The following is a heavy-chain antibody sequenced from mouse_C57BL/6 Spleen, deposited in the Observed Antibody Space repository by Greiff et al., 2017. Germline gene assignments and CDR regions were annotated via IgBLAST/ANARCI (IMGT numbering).Heavy chain of an antibody. Sequence: VQRVESGAELVRPGASVKLSCKASGYTFTDYYIKWVKQRPGQGLEWIARIFPGSGNTYYNEKFKGKATLTAEPSSSSAYTQVDSLISEDSTVYFCAREEGFAYWGQGTLVTVSA. CDR2: IFPGSGNT. J-gene: IGHJ3*01. CDR1: GYTFTDYY. V-gene: IGHV1-76*01. CDR3: AREEGFAY.